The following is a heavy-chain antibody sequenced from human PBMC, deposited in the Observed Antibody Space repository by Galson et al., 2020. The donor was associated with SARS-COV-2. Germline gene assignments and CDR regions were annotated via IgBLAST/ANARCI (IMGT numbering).Heavy chain of an antibody. CDR1: GGSFSGYY. V-gene: IGHV4-34*01. J-gene: IGHJ5*02. Sequence: ETSETLSLTCAVYGGSFSGYYWSWIRQPPGKGLEWIGEINHSGSTNYNPSLKSRVTISVDTSKNQFSLKLSSVTAADTAVYYCARGRYSSSWYLGMSVESRFDPWGQGTLVTVSS. CDR3: ARGRYSSSWYLGMSVESRFDP. CDR2: INHSGST. D-gene: IGHD6-13*01.